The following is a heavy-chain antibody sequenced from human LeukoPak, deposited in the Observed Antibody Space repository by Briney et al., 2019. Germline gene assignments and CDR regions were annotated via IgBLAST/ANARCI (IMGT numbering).Heavy chain of an antibody. Sequence: SETLSLTCTVSGGSISSYYWSWIRQPPGKGLEWIGYIYYSGSTNCNPSLKSRVTISVETSKNQFSLKLSSVTAADTAVYYCARDGNYGGDFDYWGQGTLVTVSS. V-gene: IGHV4-59*01. CDR2: IYYSGST. D-gene: IGHD4-23*01. CDR3: ARDGNYGGDFDY. J-gene: IGHJ4*02. CDR1: GGSISSYY.